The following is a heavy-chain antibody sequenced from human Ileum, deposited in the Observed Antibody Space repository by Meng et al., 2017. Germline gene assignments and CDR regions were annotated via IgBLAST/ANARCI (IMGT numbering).Heavy chain of an antibody. CDR1: GFTFTGTW. CDR3: AKDWGGVGALDY. V-gene: IGHV3-74*03. Sequence: VPRGEAGGGLVGPGGYLRLSWAVSGFTFTGTWMHWVRQAPGKGLAWVARINGDGGYTEYADSVRARFTISRDNAKNTLYLQMNSLRAEDTAVYFCAKDWGGVGALDYWGQGSLVTVSS. D-gene: IGHD1-26*01. CDR2: INGDGGYT. J-gene: IGHJ4*02.